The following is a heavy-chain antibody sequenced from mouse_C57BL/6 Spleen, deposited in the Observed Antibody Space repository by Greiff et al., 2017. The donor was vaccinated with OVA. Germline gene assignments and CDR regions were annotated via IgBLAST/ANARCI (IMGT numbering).Heavy chain of an antibody. CDR3: TRWGPSYWYVDV. V-gene: IGHV1-15*01. Sequence: QVQLQQSGAELVRPGASVTLSCKASGYTFTDYEMHWVKQTPVHGLEWIGAIDPETGGTASNQKFKGKAILTADKSSSTAYMELRSLTSEDSAVYYCTRWGPSYWYVDVWGTGPTVTVSS. CDR1: GYTFTDYE. CDR2: IDPETGGT. J-gene: IGHJ1*03.